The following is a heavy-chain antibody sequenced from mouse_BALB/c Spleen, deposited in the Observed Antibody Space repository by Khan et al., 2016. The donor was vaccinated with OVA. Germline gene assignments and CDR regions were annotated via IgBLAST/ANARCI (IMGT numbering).Heavy chain of an antibody. CDR1: GFTFSTYG. CDR3: SRLAYYYDSEGFAY. J-gene: IGHJ3*01. V-gene: IGHV5-6*02. CDR2: VSSGGSYT. D-gene: IGHD1-1*01. Sequence: EVMLVESGGDLVKPGGSLKLSCAASGFTFSTYGMSWVRQTPDKRLEWVATVSSGGSYTYYPDSVKGRFPISRANAKNTLYLQMSHLKSEATAIFYCSRLAYYYDSEGFAYWGQGTLVTVSA.